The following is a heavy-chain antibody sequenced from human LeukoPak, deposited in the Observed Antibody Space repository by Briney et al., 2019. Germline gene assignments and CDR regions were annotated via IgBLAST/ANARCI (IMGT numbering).Heavy chain of an antibody. D-gene: IGHD3-10*01. V-gene: IGHV1-2*02. Sequence: ASVKVSCKASGYTFTGYYIHWVRQAPAQGLEWMGRINPNSGGTNYAQNFQGRVTMTRDTSISTGYMELSRLRSDDTAVYYCARDLDNYSGSGSYYNGDPLFQHWGQGTLVTVSS. J-gene: IGHJ1*01. CDR2: INPNSGGT. CDR1: GYTFTGYY. CDR3: ARDLDNYSGSGSYYNGDPLFQH.